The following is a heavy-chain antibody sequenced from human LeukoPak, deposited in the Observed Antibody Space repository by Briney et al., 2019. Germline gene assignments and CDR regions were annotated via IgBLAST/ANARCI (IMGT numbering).Heavy chain of an antibody. Sequence: SETLSLTCTVSGGSISSYYWSWIRQPPGKGLEWIGYIYYSGSTNYNPSLKSRVTISVDTSKNQFSLKLSSVTAADTAVYYCARGGDFWSGSAPYYFDYWGQGTLVTVSS. V-gene: IGHV4-59*01. J-gene: IGHJ4*02. CDR1: GGSISSYY. D-gene: IGHD3-3*01. CDR3: ARGGDFWSGSAPYYFDY. CDR2: IYYSGST.